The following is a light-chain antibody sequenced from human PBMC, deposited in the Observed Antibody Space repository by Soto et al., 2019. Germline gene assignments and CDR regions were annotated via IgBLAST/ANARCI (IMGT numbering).Light chain of an antibody. V-gene: IGLV1-51*01. J-gene: IGLJ2*01. Sequence: QSVLTQPPSVSAAPGQRVTISCSGSNSNIGSNYVSWYQQLPGTAPKLLIYDNNQRPSGIPDRFSGSKSGTSATLGITGLQTGDEADYYCGTWDGSLSVGVFGGGTKLTVL. CDR1: NSNIGSNY. CDR2: DNN. CDR3: GTWDGSLSVGV.